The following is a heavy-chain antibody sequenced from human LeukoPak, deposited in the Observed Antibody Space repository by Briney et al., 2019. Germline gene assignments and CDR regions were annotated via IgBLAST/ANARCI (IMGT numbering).Heavy chain of an antibody. J-gene: IGHJ4*02. V-gene: IGHV2-70*11. Sequence: SGPALVKPTETLTLTCTFSGFSLSTSGMCVSWIRQPPGKALEWLARIDWDDDKYYSTSLKTRLTISKDTSKNQVVLTMTNMDPVDTATYYCARAYYYDSSGYYEDYWGQGTLVTVSS. CDR1: GFSLSTSGMC. CDR2: IDWDDDK. D-gene: IGHD3-22*01. CDR3: ARAYYYDSSGYYEDY.